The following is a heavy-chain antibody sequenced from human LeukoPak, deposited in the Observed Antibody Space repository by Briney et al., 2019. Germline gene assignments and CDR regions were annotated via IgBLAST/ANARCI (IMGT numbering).Heavy chain of an antibody. D-gene: IGHD1-26*01. V-gene: IGHV1-2*02. CDR2: INPNSGGT. CDR3: ARQSGSYSPDAFDI. CDR1: GYTFTGYY. Sequence: ASVKVSCKASGYTFTGYYMHWVRQAPGQGLEWMGWINPNSGGTNYAQKFQGRVTMTRDTSISTAYMELSRLRSDDTAVYYCARQSGSYSPDAFDIWGQGTMVTVSS. J-gene: IGHJ3*02.